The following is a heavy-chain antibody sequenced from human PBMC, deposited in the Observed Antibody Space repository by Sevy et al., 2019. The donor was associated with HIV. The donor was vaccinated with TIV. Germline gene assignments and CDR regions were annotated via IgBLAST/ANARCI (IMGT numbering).Heavy chain of an antibody. CDR1: GGSISSSSYY. Sequence: SETLSLTCTVSGGSISSSSYYWDWIRQPPGKGLEWIGSIYYSGSTYYNPSLKSRVTISVDTSKNQFSLKLSSVTAADTAVYYCAREHYDFNSDFDYWGQGTLVTVSS. J-gene: IGHJ4*02. CDR3: AREHYDFNSDFDY. V-gene: IGHV4-39*01. D-gene: IGHD3-3*01. CDR2: IYYSGST.